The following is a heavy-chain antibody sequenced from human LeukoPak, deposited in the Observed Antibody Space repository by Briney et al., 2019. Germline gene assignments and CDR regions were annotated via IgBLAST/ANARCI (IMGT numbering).Heavy chain of an antibody. D-gene: IGHD3-22*01. CDR2: INSDGGDT. Sequence: GGSLRLSCAASGFTFSRSWMHWVRQAPGKGLVWLSRINSDGGDTTCADSVKGRFTISRDNARNTLYLQMNSLRAEDTAMYYCARASGTDSSGYLQIDYWGQGTLVTVSS. CDR3: ARASGTDSSGYLQIDY. CDR1: GFTFSRSW. V-gene: IGHV3-74*01. J-gene: IGHJ4*02.